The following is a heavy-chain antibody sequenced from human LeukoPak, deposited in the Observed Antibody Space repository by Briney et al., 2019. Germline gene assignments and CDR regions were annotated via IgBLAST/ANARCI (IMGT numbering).Heavy chain of an antibody. J-gene: IGHJ4*02. D-gene: IGHD3-22*01. V-gene: IGHV4-30-2*01. CDR1: GGSTSSGGYS. CDR3: AREDDSSGYDY. CDR2: IYHSGST. Sequence: SETLSLTCAVSGGSTSSGGYSWSWIRQPPGKGLEWIGYIYHSGSTYYNPSLKSRVTISVDRSKNQFSLKLSSVTAADTAVYYCAREDDSSGYDYWGQGTLVTVSS.